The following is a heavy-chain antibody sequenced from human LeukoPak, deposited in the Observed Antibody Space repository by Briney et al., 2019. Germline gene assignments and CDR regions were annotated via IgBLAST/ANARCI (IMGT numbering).Heavy chain of an antibody. J-gene: IGHJ6*03. CDR2: INHSVST. D-gene: IGHD6-13*01. Sequence: SETLSLTCAVYGGSFSGYYWSWIRQPPGKGLEWIGEINHSVSTNYNPSLKSRVTISVDTSKNQFSLKLSAVTAADTAVYYCARHPPRGRDSSSWYDYYYYYMDVWGKGTTVTISS. V-gene: IGHV4-34*01. CDR3: ARHPPRGRDSSSWYDYYYYYMDV. CDR1: GGSFSGYY.